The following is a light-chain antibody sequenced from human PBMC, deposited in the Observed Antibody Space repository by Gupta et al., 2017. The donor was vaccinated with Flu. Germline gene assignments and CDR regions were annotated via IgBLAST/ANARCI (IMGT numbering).Light chain of an antibody. V-gene: IGLV3-1*01. CDR2: EDT. J-gene: IGLJ2*01. CDR3: QAWDSGTCG. Sequence: TQPPSVSVSPGQTASITCSGDKLGGKYVCWYRQKPGQSPVKVIYEDTKRPSGIPERFSGSNAGNTATLTISGTQAMDEADYYCQAWDSGTCGFGGGTKLTVL. CDR1: KLGGKY.